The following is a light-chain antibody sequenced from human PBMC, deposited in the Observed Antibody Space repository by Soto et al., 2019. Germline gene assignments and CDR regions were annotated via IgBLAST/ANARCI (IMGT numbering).Light chain of an antibody. CDR3: QQYNSYSEA. V-gene: IGKV1-5*03. J-gene: IGKJ1*01. CDR1: QTISSW. CDR2: KAS. Sequence: DIQMTQSPSTLSGSVGDRVTITCQASQTISSWLAWYQQKPGKAPKLLIYKASTLKSGVPSRFSGSGSGTEFTLTISSLQPDDFATYYCQQYNSYSEAFGQGTKVELK.